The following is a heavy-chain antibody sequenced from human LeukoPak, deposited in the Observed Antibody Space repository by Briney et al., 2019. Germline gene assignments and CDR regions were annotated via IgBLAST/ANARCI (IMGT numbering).Heavy chain of an antibody. V-gene: IGHV1-2*02. CDR1: GYTFTGYY. D-gene: IGHD2-15*01. CDR2: INPNSGGT. CDR3: ARDSPVGGGYYFDY. J-gene: IGHJ4*02. Sequence: ASVKVSCKASGYTFTGYYMHWVRQAPGQGLEWMGWINPNSGGTNYAQKFQGRVTITADESTSTAYMELSSLRSEDTAVYYCARDSPVGGGYYFDYWGQGTLVTVSS.